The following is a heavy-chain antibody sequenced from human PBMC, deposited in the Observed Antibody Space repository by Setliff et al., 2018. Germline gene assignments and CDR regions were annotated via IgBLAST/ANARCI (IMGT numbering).Heavy chain of an antibody. CDR3: ARQNDFWSGQDFDY. D-gene: IGHD3-3*01. Sequence: GALRLSCAASGFTFSSYSMNWVRQAPGKGLEWVSYISSSSSTIYYADSVKGRFTISRDNAKNSLYLQMNSLRAEDTAVYYCARQNDFWSGQDFDYWGQGTLVTVSS. J-gene: IGHJ4*02. CDR2: ISSSSSTI. CDR1: GFTFSSYS. V-gene: IGHV3-48*01.